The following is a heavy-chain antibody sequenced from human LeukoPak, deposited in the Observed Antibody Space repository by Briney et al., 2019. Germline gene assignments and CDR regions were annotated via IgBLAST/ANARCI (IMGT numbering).Heavy chain of an antibody. CDR3: AREMRYYGSGTFGY. D-gene: IGHD3-10*01. V-gene: IGHV1-69*05. Sequence: GASVKVSCKASGGTFSSYAISWVRQAPGQGLEWMGGIIPIFGTANYAQKFPGRVTMTRNTSISTAYMELSSLRSEDTAVYYCAREMRYYGSGTFGYWGQGTLVTVSS. CDR2: IIPIFGTA. J-gene: IGHJ4*02. CDR1: GGTFSSYA.